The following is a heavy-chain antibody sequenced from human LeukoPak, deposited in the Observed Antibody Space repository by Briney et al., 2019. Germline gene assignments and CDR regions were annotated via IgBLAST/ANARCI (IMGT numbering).Heavy chain of an antibody. V-gene: IGHV3-23*01. CDR1: GFTFSSYA. D-gene: IGHD3-10*01. Sequence: GGSLRLSCAASGFTFSSYAMSWVRQAPGKGLEWVSAISGSGGSTYYADSVKGRFTISRDNSKNTLYLQMNSLRAEDTAVYYCAKALERYGSGSYQPYFDYWGQGTLVTVSS. J-gene: IGHJ4*02. CDR2: ISGSGGST. CDR3: AKALERYGSGSYQPYFDY.